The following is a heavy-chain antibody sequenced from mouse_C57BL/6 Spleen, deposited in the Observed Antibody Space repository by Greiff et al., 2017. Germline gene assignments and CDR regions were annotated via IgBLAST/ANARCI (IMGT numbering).Heavy chain of an antibody. CDR3: TRDRITTVPNWYFDV. CDR1: GFTFSSYA. CDR2: ISSGGDYI. D-gene: IGHD1-1*01. V-gene: IGHV5-9-1*02. Sequence: EVHLVESGEGLVKPGGSLKLSCAASGFTFSSYAMSWVRQTPEKRLEWVAYISSGGDYIYYADTVKGRFTISRDNARNTLYLQMSSLKSEDTAMYYCTRDRITTVPNWYFDVWGTGTTVTGSS. J-gene: IGHJ1*03.